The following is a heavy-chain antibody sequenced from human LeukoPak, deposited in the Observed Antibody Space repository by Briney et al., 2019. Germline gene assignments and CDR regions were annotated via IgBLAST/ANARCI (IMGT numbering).Heavy chain of an antibody. Sequence: GASLRLSCAASGFTFSSYAMSWVRQAPGKGLEWVSAISGRGGSTYYADSVKGRFTISRDNSKNTLYLQMNSLRAEDTAVYYCAKSTAMVTSFDYWGQGTLVTVSS. J-gene: IGHJ4*02. CDR1: GFTFSSYA. D-gene: IGHD5-18*01. CDR3: AKSTAMVTSFDY. V-gene: IGHV3-23*01. CDR2: ISGRGGST.